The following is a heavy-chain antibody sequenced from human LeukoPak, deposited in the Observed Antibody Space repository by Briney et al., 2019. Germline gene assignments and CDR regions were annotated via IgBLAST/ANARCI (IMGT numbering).Heavy chain of an antibody. J-gene: IGHJ4*02. CDR2: IKSKTDGGTT. Sequence: GGSLRLSCAASGFTFSNAWMSWVRQAPGKGLEWVGRIKSKTDGGTTDYAAPVKGRFTISRDDSKNTLYLQMNSLKTEDTAVYYCTKEQLGSNWYDYWGQGTLVTVSS. CDR3: TKEQLGSNWYDY. CDR1: GFTFSNAW. V-gene: IGHV3-15*01. D-gene: IGHD6-6*01.